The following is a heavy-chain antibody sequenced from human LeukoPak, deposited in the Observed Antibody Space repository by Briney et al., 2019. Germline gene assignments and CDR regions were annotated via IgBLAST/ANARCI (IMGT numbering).Heavy chain of an antibody. J-gene: IGHJ4*02. V-gene: IGHV4-38-2*02. CDR1: NSSMSSGYY. CDR3: ASGGGYSYGRRFDY. D-gene: IGHD5-18*01. CDR2: IYRSGYT. Sequence: SETLSLTCTVSNSSMSSGYYWGWIRQPPGKGLEWIGSIYRSGYTYYSPSLKSRVTISVDTSKNQFSLKLSSVTAADTAVYYCASGGGYSYGRRFDYWGQGTLVTVSS.